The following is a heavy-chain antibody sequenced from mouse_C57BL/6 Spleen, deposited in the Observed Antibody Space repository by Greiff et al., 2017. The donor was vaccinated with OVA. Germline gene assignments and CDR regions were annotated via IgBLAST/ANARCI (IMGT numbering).Heavy chain of an antibody. Sequence: VKLQESGAELVMPGASVKLSCKASRYTFTRYWMHWVKQRPGQGLEWIGEIDPSDSYTNYNQKFKGKATLTVDKSSSTAYMQLSSLTSEDSAVYYCARAGPWYFDVWGTGTTVTVSS. CDR2: IDPSDSYT. D-gene: IGHD3-3*01. CDR3: ARAGPWYFDV. J-gene: IGHJ1*03. V-gene: IGHV1-69*01. CDR1: RYTFTRYW.